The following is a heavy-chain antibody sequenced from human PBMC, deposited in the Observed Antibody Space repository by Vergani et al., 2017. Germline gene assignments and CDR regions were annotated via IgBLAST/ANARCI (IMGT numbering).Heavy chain of an antibody. Sequence: QVQLVESGGGVVQPGRSLRLSCAASGFTFSDYYMSWIRQAPGKGLEWVSYISSSSSYTNYADSVKGRFTISRDNAKNSLYLQMNSLRAEDTAVYYCARDGYCSSTSCYTGHYYYGMDVWGQGTTVTVSS. D-gene: IGHD2-2*01. CDR1: GFTFSDYY. V-gene: IGHV3-11*06. CDR3: ARDGYCSSTSCYTGHYYYGMDV. CDR2: ISSSSSYT. J-gene: IGHJ6*02.